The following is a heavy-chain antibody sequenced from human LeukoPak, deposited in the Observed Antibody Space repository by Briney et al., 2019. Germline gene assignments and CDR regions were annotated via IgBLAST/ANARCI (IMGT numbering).Heavy chain of an antibody. CDR1: GGSFSAYF. CDR2: IYTSGST. CDR3: ARAVTMVRGEGYFDY. V-gene: IGHV4-59*10. J-gene: IGHJ4*02. Sequence: SETLSLTCAVYGGSFSAYFWSWMRQPPGKGLEWIGRIYTSGSTNYNPSLKSRVTMSVDTSKNQFSLKLSSVTAADTAVYYCARAVTMVRGEGYFDYWGQGTLVTVSS. D-gene: IGHD3-10*01.